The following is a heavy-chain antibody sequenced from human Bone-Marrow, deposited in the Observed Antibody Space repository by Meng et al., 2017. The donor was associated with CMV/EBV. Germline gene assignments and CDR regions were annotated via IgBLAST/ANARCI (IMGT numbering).Heavy chain of an antibody. Sequence: SETLSLTCTVSGGSISSSSYYWGWIRQPPGKGLEWIGSIYYSGSTYYNPSLKSRVTISVDTSKNQFSLKLSSVTAADTAVYYCARGWGRYYGSGSYYGGKYFDYWGQGTLVTVSS. V-gene: IGHV4-39*07. CDR2: IYYSGST. J-gene: IGHJ4*02. CDR1: GGSISSSSYY. CDR3: ARGWGRYYGSGSYYGGKYFDY. D-gene: IGHD3-10*01.